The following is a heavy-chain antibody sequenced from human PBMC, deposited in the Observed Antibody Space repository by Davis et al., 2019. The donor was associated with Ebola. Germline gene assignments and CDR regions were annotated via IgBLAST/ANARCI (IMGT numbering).Heavy chain of an antibody. D-gene: IGHD2-2*01. J-gene: IGHJ6*02. V-gene: IGHV5-51*01. CDR1: GNSFSSHW. CDR3: ARLSTSSYFHGMDV. CDR2: IFTGDSDT. Sequence: GGSLRLSCQDSGNSFSSHWIGWVRQMPGKGLEWMGIIFTGDSDTRYRPSFRGQVTISADKSISTAYLQWSSLKASDTAMYYCARLSTSSYFHGMDVWGQGTTVTVSS.